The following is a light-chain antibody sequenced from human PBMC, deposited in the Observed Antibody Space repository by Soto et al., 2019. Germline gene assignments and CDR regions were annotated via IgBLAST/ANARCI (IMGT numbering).Light chain of an antibody. V-gene: IGKV3-15*01. CDR3: QQYKNGWT. CDR1: QSVSRTY. Sequence: EIVFTQSPGTLSLSPGERATLSCRASQSVSRTYLAWCQQKTGQAPRLLIYGASTRVTGIPARFSGSGSGTEFTLTISSLRSEDFAVYYCQQYKNGWTFGQGTKVDIK. CDR2: GAS. J-gene: IGKJ1*01.